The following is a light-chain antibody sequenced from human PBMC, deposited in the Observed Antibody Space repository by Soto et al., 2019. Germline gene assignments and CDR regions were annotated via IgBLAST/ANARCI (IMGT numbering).Light chain of an antibody. CDR1: QSVSSN. CDR3: QQYNNWPQT. J-gene: IGKJ1*01. Sequence: VLTQSPGTLSLSPGERATLSCRASQSVSSNLAWYQQKPCQAPRLLIYGASTRATGIPARFSGSGSGTEFTLTISSLQSEDFAVYYCQQYNNWPQTFGQGTKVDIK. V-gene: IGKV3-15*01. CDR2: GAS.